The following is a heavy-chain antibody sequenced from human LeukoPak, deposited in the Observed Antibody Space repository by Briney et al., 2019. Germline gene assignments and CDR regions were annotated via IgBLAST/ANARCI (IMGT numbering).Heavy chain of an antibody. J-gene: IGHJ6*03. V-gene: IGHV1-18*01. Sequence: GASVKVSCKASGYTFTSYGISWVRQAPGQGLEWMGWISAYNGNTNYAQKLQGRVTMTRNTSISTAYMELSSLRSEDTAVYYCARVLRYFDWLSNYYYYYMDVWGKGTTVTISS. CDR1: GYTFTSYG. CDR2: ISAYNGNT. D-gene: IGHD3-9*01. CDR3: ARVLRYFDWLSNYYYYYMDV.